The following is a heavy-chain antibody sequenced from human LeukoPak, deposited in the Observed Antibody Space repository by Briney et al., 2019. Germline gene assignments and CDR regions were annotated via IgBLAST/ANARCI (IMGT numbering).Heavy chain of an antibody. J-gene: IGHJ4*02. CDR2: ISGNGSST. D-gene: IGHD3-22*01. CDR3: AKGLSLYYDSSGYLFDY. Sequence: GGSLRLSYAASGFTFSSYAMSWVRQAPGKGLEGVSAISGNGSSTYYADSVKGRFTISRDNSKNTLYLQMNSLRAEDTAVYYCAKGLSLYYDSSGYLFDYWGQGTLVTVSS. V-gene: IGHV3-23*01. CDR1: GFTFSSYA.